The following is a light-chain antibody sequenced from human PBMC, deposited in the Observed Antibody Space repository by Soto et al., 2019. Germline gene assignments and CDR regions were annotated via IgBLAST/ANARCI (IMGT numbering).Light chain of an antibody. V-gene: IGKV3-15*01. CDR2: DTS. CDR1: QFVSSR. J-gene: IGKJ1*01. Sequence: EIVLTQSPGTLSLSPGERATLSCWANQFVSSRLAWYQQRPGQVPRLLIYDTSTRAPGISARFSGSGSGTEFTLTISTLQSEDFAVYYCQEYLQWPPGMFGHGTKVDIK. CDR3: QEYLQWPPGM.